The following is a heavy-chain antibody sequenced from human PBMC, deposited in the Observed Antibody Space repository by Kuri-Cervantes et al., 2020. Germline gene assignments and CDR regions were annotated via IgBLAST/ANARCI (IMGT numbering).Heavy chain of an antibody. J-gene: IGHJ6*03. CDR3: AKALSRIAVAGRYGYYYYMDV. Sequence: GGSLRLSCAAPGFTWGFDCMGWVRQAPGKGLEWVANVKEDATEERYLDSVKSRLTVSRDNDKNSLYLHMNSLRDEDTGVYYCAKALSRIAVAGRYGYYYYMDVWVKGTTVTVSS. V-gene: IGHV3-7*05. D-gene: IGHD6-19*01. CDR1: GFTWGFDC. CDR2: VKEDATEE.